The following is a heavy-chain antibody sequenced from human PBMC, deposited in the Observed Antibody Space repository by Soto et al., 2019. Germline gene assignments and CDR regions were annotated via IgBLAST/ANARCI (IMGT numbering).Heavy chain of an antibody. J-gene: IGHJ5*02. Sequence: SETLSLTCAVSGGSISGGNYYWSWIRQPPGKGLEWIGYIYYSGNTYYNPSLKSRVTISLDTSKNQFSLKLNSVTAADTAVYYCARGAAAVRNWFDPWGQGTLVTVSS. CDR1: GGSISGGNYY. CDR3: ARGAAAVRNWFDP. CDR2: IYYSGNT. V-gene: IGHV4-30-4*01. D-gene: IGHD6-13*01.